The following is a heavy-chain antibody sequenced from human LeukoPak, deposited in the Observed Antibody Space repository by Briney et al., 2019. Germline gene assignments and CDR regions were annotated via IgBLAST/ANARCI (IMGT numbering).Heavy chain of an antibody. CDR1: GXTFSSYG. CDR3: ARGYNYYDSSGYQLLVGYYFDY. D-gene: IGHD3-22*01. CDR2: IWYDGSNK. V-gene: IGHV3-33*08. J-gene: IGHJ4*02. Sequence: GGSLRLSCAASGXTFSSYGMHWVRQAPGKGLEWVAVIWYDGSNKYYADSVKGRFTISRDNSKNTLYLQMNSLRAEDTAVYYCARGYNYYDSSGYQLLVGYYFDYWGQGTLVTVSS.